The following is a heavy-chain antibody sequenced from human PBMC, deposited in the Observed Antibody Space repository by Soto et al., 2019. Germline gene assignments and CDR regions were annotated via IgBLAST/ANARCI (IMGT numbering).Heavy chain of an antibody. CDR2: IYYSGST. D-gene: IGHD4-17*01. CDR1: GGSISSGGYY. Sequence: QVQLQESGPGLVKPSQTLSLTCTVSGGSISSGGYYWSWIRQHPGKGLEWIGYIYYSGSTYYNPSLQMRVTISVATSTHQFALKLSSVTAAVTAVYYCARDRKRTTVTTRQKGGMDVWGQGTTVTVSS. CDR3: ARDRKRTTVTTRQKGGMDV. V-gene: IGHV4-31*03. J-gene: IGHJ6*02.